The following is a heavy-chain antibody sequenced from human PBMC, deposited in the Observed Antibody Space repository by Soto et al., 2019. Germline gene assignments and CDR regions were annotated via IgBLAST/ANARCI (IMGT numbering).Heavy chain of an antibody. CDR1: GFAFNIYA. V-gene: IGHV3-21*01. CDR2: ISSLGTYI. CDR3: ARGEDRSSSTCHFDF. D-gene: IGHD2-2*01. Sequence: PGGSLRLSCVGSGFAFNIYAMNWVRQAPGQGLEWVSSISSLGTYIYYADALKGRFTISRDNAKNSLYLEINSLRAEDTAVYFCARGEDRSSSTCHFDFWGQGSLVTVSS. J-gene: IGHJ4*02.